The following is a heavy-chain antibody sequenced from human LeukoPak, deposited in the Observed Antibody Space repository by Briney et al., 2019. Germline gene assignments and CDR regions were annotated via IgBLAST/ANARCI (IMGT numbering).Heavy chain of an antibody. CDR3: AKAYSSGWYDY. CDR2: MSGTGGRT. J-gene: IGHJ4*02. Sequence: GGTLRLSCAASGFTFSLYGMSWVRQAPGKGLEWVSAMSGTGGRTCYADSVKGRFTISRDNSKNTLYLQMNSLRVEDTAVYYCAKAYSSGWYDYWGQGTLVTVSS. D-gene: IGHD6-19*01. V-gene: IGHV3-23*01. CDR1: GFTFSLYG.